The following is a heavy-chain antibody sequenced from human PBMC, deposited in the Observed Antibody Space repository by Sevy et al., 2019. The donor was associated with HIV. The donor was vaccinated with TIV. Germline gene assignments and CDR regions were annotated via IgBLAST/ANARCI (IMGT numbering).Heavy chain of an antibody. CDR1: GGTFSSYA. Sequence: ASVKVSCKASGGTFSSYAISWVRQAPGQGLEWMGGIIPIFGTANYAQKFQGRVTITADESTSTAYMELSSLRSEDTAVYYCARGRRPHSSGYLNYWGQGTLVTVSS. J-gene: IGHJ4*02. CDR2: IIPIFGTA. V-gene: IGHV1-69*13. D-gene: IGHD3-22*01. CDR3: ARGRRPHSSGYLNY.